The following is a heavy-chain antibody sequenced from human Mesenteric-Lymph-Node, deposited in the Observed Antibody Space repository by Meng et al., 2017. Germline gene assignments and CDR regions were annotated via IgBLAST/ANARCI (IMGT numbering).Heavy chain of an antibody. D-gene: IGHD4-17*01. V-gene: IGHV4-34*01. CDR2: INHSGST. CDR3: ARRYGASAYNWFDP. Sequence: QGQLKQWGAGRLKPSETLSLTCAVYGGSFSGYYWSWIRQPPGKGLEWIGEINHSGSTNYNPSLKSRVTISVDTSKNQFSLKLSSVTAADTAVYYCARRYGASAYNWFDPWGQGTLVTVSS. CDR1: GGSFSGYY. J-gene: IGHJ5*02.